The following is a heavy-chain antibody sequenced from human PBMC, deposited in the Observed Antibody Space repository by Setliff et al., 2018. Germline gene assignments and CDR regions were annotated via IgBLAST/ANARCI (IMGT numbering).Heavy chain of an antibody. CDR1: GSTFTSYY. CDR3: ARDTEEIRGDYGAFNI. CDR2: IDPNSGGT. V-gene: IGHV1-2*06. D-gene: IGHD4-17*01. J-gene: IGHJ3*02. Sequence: GGSVKVSCKASGSTFTSYYTHWVRQAPGQGLEWLGRIDPNSGGTDYAQRFQGRVTMSGDTSISTAYMELSGLRSDDTAICYCARDTEEIRGDYGAFNIWGQGTMVTVSS.